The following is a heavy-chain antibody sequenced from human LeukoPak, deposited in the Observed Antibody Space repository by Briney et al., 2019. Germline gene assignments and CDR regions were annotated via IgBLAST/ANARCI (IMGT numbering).Heavy chain of an antibody. D-gene: IGHD6-6*01. CDR1: GFTFDDYG. V-gene: IGHV3-20*04. CDR3: ARDPVRAARPLYFDY. J-gene: IGHJ4*02. Sequence: RTGGSLRLSCAASGFTFDDYGMSWVRQAPGKGLEWVSGINWYGGSTGYADSVKGRFTISRDNAKNSLCLQMNSLRAEDTALYYCARDPVRAARPLYFDYWGQGTLVTVSS. CDR2: INWYGGST.